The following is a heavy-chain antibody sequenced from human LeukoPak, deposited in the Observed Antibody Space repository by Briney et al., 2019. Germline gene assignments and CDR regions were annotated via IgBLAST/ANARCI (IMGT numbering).Heavy chain of an antibody. CDR1: GFTFGSYG. D-gene: IGHD6-19*01. J-gene: IGHJ4*02. CDR2: IRYDGSNK. Sequence: TGGSLRLSCAASGFTFGSYGMHWVRQAPGKGLEWVAFIRYDGSNKYYADSVKGRSTISRDNSKNTLYLQMNSLRAEDTAVYYCAKSSGWYEYYFDYWGQGTLVTVSS. CDR3: AKSSGWYEYYFDY. V-gene: IGHV3-30*02.